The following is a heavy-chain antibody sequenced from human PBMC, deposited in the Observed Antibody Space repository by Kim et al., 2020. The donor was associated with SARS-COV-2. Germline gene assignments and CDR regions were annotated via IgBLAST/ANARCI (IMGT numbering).Heavy chain of an antibody. CDR1: GYTFTSYG. CDR2: ISAYNGNT. D-gene: IGHD6-13*01. J-gene: IGHJ6*02. Sequence: ASVKVSCKASGYTFTSYGISWVRQAPGQGLEWMGWISAYNGNTNYAQKLQGRVTMTTDTSTSTAYMELRSLRSVDTAVYYCARRREQLVFLYYYYGMDVWGQGTTVTVSS. V-gene: IGHV1-18*01. CDR3: ARRREQLVFLYYYYGMDV.